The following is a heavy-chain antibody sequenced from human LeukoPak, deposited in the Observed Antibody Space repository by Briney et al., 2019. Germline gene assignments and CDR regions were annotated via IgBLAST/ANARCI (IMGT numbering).Heavy chain of an antibody. D-gene: IGHD3-10*01. V-gene: IGHV4-34*01. J-gene: IGHJ4*02. Sequence: SETLSLTCAVYGGSFSGYHWSWIRQPPGKGLEWIGEINHSGSTNYNPSLKSRVTISVDTSKNQFSLKLSSVTAADTAVYYCARVGLWFGESLFDYWGQGTLVTVSS. CDR3: ARVGLWFGESLFDY. CDR1: GGSFSGYH. CDR2: INHSGST.